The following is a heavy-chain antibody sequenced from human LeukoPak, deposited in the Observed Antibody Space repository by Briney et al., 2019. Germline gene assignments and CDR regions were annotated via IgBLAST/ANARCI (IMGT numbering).Heavy chain of an antibody. Sequence: GGSLRLSCAASGFTFSSYWMSWVRQAPGKGLEWVANIKQDGSEKYYVDSVKGRFTISRDNAKNSLYLQMNSLKTEDTAVYYCTTGYSYGYYWGQGTLVTVSS. V-gene: IGHV3-7*03. CDR2: IKQDGSEK. J-gene: IGHJ4*02. CDR3: TTGYSYGYY. D-gene: IGHD5-18*01. CDR1: GFTFSSYW.